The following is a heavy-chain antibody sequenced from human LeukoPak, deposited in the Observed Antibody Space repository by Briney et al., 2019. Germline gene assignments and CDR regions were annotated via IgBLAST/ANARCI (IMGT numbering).Heavy chain of an antibody. Sequence: PSETLSLTCAVYGGSLSGYYWNWIRQSPGKGLEWIGEINHSGTTNYNPSLKGRATISVDTSKNQFSLRLTSVTAADTAVYYCARFPCSGDSCYSGIRAFDIWGQGTMVIVSS. D-gene: IGHD2-15*01. J-gene: IGHJ3*02. CDR2: INHSGTT. CDR3: ARFPCSGDSCYSGIRAFDI. CDR1: GGSLSGYY. V-gene: IGHV4-34*01.